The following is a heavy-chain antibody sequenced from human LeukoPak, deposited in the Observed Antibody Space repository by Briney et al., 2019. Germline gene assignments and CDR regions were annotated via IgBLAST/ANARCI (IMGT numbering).Heavy chain of an antibody. V-gene: IGHV3-21*01. J-gene: IGHJ3*02. D-gene: IGHD1-26*01. CDR1: GFTFSTYS. Sequence: PGGSLRLSCATSGFTFSTYSMNWVRQAPGKGLEWVSSISSGSGYIYYADSVKGRFTVSRDNAKKSLYLQMISLRAEDTAVYYCARGGGGYSVGSAFDIWGQGTMATVSS. CDR2: ISSGSGYI. CDR3: ARGGGGYSVGSAFDI.